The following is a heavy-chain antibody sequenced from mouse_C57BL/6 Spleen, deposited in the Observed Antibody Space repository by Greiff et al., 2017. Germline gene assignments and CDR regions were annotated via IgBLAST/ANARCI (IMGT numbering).Heavy chain of an antibody. CDR2: IIYDGSN. V-gene: IGHV3-6*01. D-gene: IGHD2-5*01. Sequence: ESGPGLVKPSQSLSLTCSVTGYSITSGYYWNWIRQFPGNKLEWMGYIIYDGSNNYNPSLKNLISITRDTSNNQFFLKLNAVTTEDTATYYCARYYSKGAMDYWGQGTSVTVSS. CDR1: GYSITSGYY. J-gene: IGHJ4*01. CDR3: ARYYSKGAMDY.